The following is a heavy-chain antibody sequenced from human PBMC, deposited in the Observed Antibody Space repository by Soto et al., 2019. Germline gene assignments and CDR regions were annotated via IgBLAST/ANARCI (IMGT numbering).Heavy chain of an antibody. Sequence: GASVKVSCKASGYTFTSYGISCVRQAPGQGLEWMGWISAYNGNTNYAQKLQGRVTMTTDTSTSTAYMELRSLRSDDTAVYYCARDWSLGGYYDSSGYGDAFDIWGQGTMVTVSS. CDR2: ISAYNGNT. CDR1: GYTFTSYG. CDR3: ARDWSLGGYYDSSGYGDAFDI. V-gene: IGHV1-18*01. D-gene: IGHD3-22*01. J-gene: IGHJ3*02.